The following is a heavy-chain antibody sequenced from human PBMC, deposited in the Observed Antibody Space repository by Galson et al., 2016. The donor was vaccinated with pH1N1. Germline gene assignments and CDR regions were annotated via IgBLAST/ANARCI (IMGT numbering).Heavy chain of an antibody. CDR1: GDSIRNYS. V-gene: IGHV4-59*06. CDR2: IYYSGST. Sequence: SETLSLTCTISGDSIRNYSWTWIRQPPGKGLEWLGYIYYSGSTYYNPSLKSRVTISVDTSKNQFTLKLSSVTAADTAVYYCARAFFYVDEGNYYFDYWGQGTLVTVSS. J-gene: IGHJ4*02. CDR3: ARAFFYVDEGNYYFDY. D-gene: IGHD4-17*01.